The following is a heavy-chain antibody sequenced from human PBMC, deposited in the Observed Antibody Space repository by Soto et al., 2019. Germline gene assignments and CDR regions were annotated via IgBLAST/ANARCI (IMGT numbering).Heavy chain of an antibody. D-gene: IGHD5-12*01. J-gene: IGHJ5*02. Sequence: SETLSLTSSVSGACISSYYWSWIRQPPGKGLEWIGYISNRGNTNYNSSLKSRVTISLDTSKNQFSLRLSSVTAADTAVYYCVRVLHIIVASDWFDPWGQGTLVTVSS. CDR3: VRVLHIIVASDWFDP. CDR1: GACISSYY. V-gene: IGHV4-59*01. CDR2: ISNRGNT.